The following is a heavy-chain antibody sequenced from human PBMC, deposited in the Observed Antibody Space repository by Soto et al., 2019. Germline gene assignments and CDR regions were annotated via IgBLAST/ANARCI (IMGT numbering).Heavy chain of an antibody. J-gene: IGHJ2*01. CDR3: AIRTGQLAIISEFDGDWFFEV. Sequence: QEQLVQSGAEVKKPGASLKVSCKASGYTFTDYYIHWVRQAPVQGLEWVGWINPDSGGTNLAQRFQGRVTMTRDTSINTAYMELSSLRSDDTAVYYCAIRTGQLAIISEFDGDWFFEVWGRGTLVTVSS. CDR1: GYTFTDYY. D-gene: IGHD2-2*01. CDR2: INPDSGGT. V-gene: IGHV1-2*02.